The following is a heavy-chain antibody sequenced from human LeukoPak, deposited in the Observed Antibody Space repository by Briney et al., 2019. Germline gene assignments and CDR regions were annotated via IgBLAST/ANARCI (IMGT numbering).Heavy chain of an antibody. J-gene: IGHJ6*02. Sequence: PGGSLRLSCAASGFTFSDYAMSWVRQAPGKGLEWVSGISGGGGMTYCTDPVKGRFTISRDNSKNTLYLQMNSLRAEDTAVYYCAKDFAATTERNYYGMDVWGQGTTVIVS. CDR1: GFTFSDYA. V-gene: IGHV3-23*01. CDR2: ISGGGGMT. CDR3: AKDFAATTERNYYGMDV. D-gene: IGHD1-26*01.